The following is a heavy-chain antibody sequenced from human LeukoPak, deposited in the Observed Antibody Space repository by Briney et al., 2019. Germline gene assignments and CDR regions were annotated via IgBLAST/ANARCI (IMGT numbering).Heavy chain of an antibody. CDR3: AREIVGDTKSFDY. Sequence: EASVKVSCKASGYSFTGYYMHWVRQAPGQGLEWMGWINPNSGGTNYAQKFQGRVTVTRDTSINTVYMELSSLRSDDTAVYYCAREIVGDTKSFDYWGQGTLVTVSS. CDR1: GYSFTGYY. CDR2: INPNSGGT. J-gene: IGHJ4*02. V-gene: IGHV1-2*02. D-gene: IGHD1-26*01.